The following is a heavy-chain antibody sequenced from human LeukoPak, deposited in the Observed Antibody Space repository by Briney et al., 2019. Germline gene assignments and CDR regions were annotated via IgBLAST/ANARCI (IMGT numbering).Heavy chain of an antibody. CDR3: AKDVGVVVAYYGMDV. V-gene: IGHV3-30*18. CDR2: ISYDGSNK. J-gene: IGHJ6*02. Sequence: PGRSLRLSCAASGFTFSSYGMHWVRQAPGKGLEWVAVISYDGSNKYYADSVKGRFTISRDNSKNTLYLQMNSLRAEDTAVYYCAKDVGVVVAYYGMDVWGQGTTVTVSS. D-gene: IGHD2-15*01. CDR1: GFTFSSYG.